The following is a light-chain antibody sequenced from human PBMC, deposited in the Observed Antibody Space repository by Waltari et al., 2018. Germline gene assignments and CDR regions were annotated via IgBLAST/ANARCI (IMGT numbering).Light chain of an antibody. V-gene: IGKV2-28*01. J-gene: IGKJ1*01. Sequence: VATQSPLSLPVTPAEPASISCRSSQSLLHSNGYNYYDWYLQKPGQSPQLLIYLGSNRASGVPDRFSGTGAGTDFTLKINRVQAEDVWVYYCMQSLQALWTFGQGTKVEIK. CDR2: LGS. CDR3: MQSLQALWT. CDR1: QSLLHSNGYNY.